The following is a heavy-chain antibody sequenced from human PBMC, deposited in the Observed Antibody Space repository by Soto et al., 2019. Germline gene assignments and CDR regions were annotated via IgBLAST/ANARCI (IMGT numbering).Heavy chain of an antibody. D-gene: IGHD2-21*01. Sequence: SETLSLTCTVSGGSISSGGYYWSWIRQHPGKGLEWIGYIYCSGSTYYNPSLKSRVTISVDTSKNQFSLKLSSVTAADTAVYYCAASCVACGGFNYYGMDVWGQGTTVTVSS. CDR2: IYCSGST. V-gene: IGHV4-31*03. CDR3: AASCVACGGFNYYGMDV. J-gene: IGHJ6*02. CDR1: GGSISSGGYY.